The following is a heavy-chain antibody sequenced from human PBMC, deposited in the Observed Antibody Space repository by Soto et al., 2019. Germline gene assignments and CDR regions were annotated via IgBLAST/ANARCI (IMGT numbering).Heavy chain of an antibody. CDR1: GFTFSSYA. CDR2: ISYDGSNK. D-gene: IGHD3-22*01. J-gene: IGHJ4*02. Sequence: QVELVESGGGVGQPGRSLRLSCAASGFTFSSYAMHWVRQAPGKGLEWVAVISYDGSNKYYADSVKGRFTISRDNSKNTLYLQMNSLRAEDTAVYYCAREGNDYYYSSGYHSEDFDYWGQGTLVTVSS. V-gene: IGHV3-30-3*01. CDR3: AREGNDYYYSSGYHSEDFDY.